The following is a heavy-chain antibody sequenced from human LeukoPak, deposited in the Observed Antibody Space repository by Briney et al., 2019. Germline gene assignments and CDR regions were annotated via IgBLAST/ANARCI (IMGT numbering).Heavy chain of an antibody. Sequence: KTSETLSLTCTVSGVSISSYYWSWIRQPPGKGLEWLGYIYYSGSTNYNPSLKSRVTISVDTSKNQFSLKLSSVTAADTAVYYCAREGRVVRGVIPFDYWGQGTLVTVSS. CDR1: GVSISSYY. CDR2: IYYSGST. J-gene: IGHJ4*02. V-gene: IGHV4-59*01. CDR3: AREGRVVRGVIPFDY. D-gene: IGHD3-10*01.